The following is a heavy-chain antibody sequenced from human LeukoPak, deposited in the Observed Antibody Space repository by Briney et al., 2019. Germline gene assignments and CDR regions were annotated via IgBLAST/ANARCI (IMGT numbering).Heavy chain of an antibody. J-gene: IGHJ4*02. CDR3: AKEEFCSGGSCYPDY. D-gene: IGHD2-15*01. Sequence: GGSLRLSCAASGFTFSSYGMHWARQAPGKGLEWVAFIRYDGSNKYYADSVKGRFTISRDNSKNTLYLQMNSLRAEDTAVYYCAKEEFCSGGSCYPDYWGQGTLVTVSS. CDR2: IRYDGSNK. V-gene: IGHV3-30*02. CDR1: GFTFSSYG.